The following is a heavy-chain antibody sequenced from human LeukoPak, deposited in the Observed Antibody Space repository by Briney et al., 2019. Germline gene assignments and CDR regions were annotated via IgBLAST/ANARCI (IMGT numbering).Heavy chain of an antibody. J-gene: IGHJ4*02. V-gene: IGHV4-59*01. CDR1: GGSISSYY. D-gene: IGHD2-2*01. CDR2: IYYSGST. Sequence: SEALSLTCTVSGGSISSYYWSWIRQPPGKGLEWIGYIYYSGSTNYNPSLKSRVTISVDTSKNQFSLKLSSVTAADTAVYYCARFNSGCSEASCYVHYWGQGILVIVSS. CDR3: ARFNSGCSEASCYVHY.